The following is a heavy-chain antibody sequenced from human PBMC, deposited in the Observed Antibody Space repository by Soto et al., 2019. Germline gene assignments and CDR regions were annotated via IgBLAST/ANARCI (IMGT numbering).Heavy chain of an antibody. CDR3: SRHRWLPGLKIY. V-gene: IGHV3-73*01. J-gene: IGHJ4*02. CDR2: IRSKANSYAT. D-gene: IGHD6-19*01. Sequence: GSLILSCAASGFTFSGSAMHWVRQASGKGLEWVGRIRSKANSYATAYAASVKGRFTISRDDSKNTAYLQMNSLKTEDTAVYYFSRHRWLPGLKIYSGPGTLRTVST. CDR1: GFTFSGSA.